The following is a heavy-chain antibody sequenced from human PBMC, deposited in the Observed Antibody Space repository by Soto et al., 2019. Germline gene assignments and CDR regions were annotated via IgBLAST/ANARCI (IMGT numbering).Heavy chain of an antibody. J-gene: IGHJ6*02. CDR3: ARLDGNSYDSSGYYYYYYGMDV. Sequence: QVQLVESGGGLVKPGGSLRLSCAASGFTFSDYYMSWIRQAPGKGLEWVSYISSSGSTIYYADSVKGRFTISRDNAKNSLCLQMNSLRAEDTAVYYCARLDGNSYDSSGYYYYYYGMDVWGQGTTVTVSS. CDR2: ISSSGSTI. CDR1: GFTFSDYY. V-gene: IGHV3-11*01. D-gene: IGHD3-22*01.